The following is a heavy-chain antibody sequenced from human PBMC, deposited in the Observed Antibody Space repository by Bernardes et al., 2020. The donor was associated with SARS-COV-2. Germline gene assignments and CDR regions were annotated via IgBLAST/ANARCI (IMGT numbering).Heavy chain of an antibody. CDR2: FSYTGDT. V-gene: IGHV4-39*01. J-gene: IGHJ5*02. Sequence: SETLSLTCTVSGGSISSDNHYWGWIRQSPRKGLEWIGTFSYTGDTYYYPTLKRRVTISVDTSKNQFSLNLISVTAADTAVYYCARQRRLSLPGIPTAVHCFDPWGQGTLVTVSS. D-gene: IGHD6-13*01. CDR3: ARQRRLSLPGIPTAVHCFDP. CDR1: GGSISSDNHY.